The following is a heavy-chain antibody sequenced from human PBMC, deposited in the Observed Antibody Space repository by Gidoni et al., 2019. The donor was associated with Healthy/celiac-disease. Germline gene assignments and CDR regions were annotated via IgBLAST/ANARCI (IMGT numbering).Heavy chain of an antibody. CDR1: GGTFSSYA. J-gene: IGHJ6*02. CDR2: IIPILCIA. V-gene: IGHV1-69*04. Sequence: QVQLVQSGAEVKKPGSSVQVSCKASGGTFSSYAISWVRQAPGQGLEWMGRIIPILCIANYAHKFQGRVTITADKSTSTAYMELSSLRSEDTAVYYCARDKRWIAGAGTPSLGYYYGMDVWGQGTTVTVSS. CDR3: ARDKRWIAGAGTPSLGYYYGMDV. D-gene: IGHD6-19*01.